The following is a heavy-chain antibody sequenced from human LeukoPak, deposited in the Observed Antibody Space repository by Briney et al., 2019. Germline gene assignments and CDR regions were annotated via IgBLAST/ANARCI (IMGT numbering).Heavy chain of an antibody. CDR2: IRHDGSKK. J-gene: IGHJ3*02. CDR1: GFTFSSYG. V-gene: IGHV3-30*02. D-gene: IGHD1-26*01. Sequence: GGSLRLSCGASGFTFSSYGMHWVRQGPGKGLEWVAFIRHDGSKKYHADSVKGRFTISRDNSKNTLYLQMNSLRAEDTAVYYCAKDELGSGSYDAFDIWGQGTMVTVSS. CDR3: AKDELGSGSYDAFDI.